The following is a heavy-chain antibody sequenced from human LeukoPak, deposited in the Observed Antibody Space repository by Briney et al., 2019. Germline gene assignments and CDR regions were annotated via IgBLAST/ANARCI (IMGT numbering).Heavy chain of an antibody. CDR2: ISISATYT. D-gene: IGHD3-3*01. CDR3: ARSFYDFLNGPYEEAFDM. Sequence: GGSLRLSCAASGFTFSNYWMHWVRQAPGKGLEWVSYISISATYTDYAESVKGRFTVSRDNAKNSLYLQMNSLRAEDTAVYYCARSFYDFLNGPYEEAFDMWGQGTMVTVSS. CDR1: GFTFSNYW. J-gene: IGHJ3*02. V-gene: IGHV3-11*03.